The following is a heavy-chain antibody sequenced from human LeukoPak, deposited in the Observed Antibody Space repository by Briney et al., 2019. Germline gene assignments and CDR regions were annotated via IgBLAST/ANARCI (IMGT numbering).Heavy chain of an antibody. CDR2: INHSGST. CDR1: GGSFSGDY. D-gene: IGHD3-10*01. CDR3: ARETVELLRFGKSLPRLRWFDP. V-gene: IGHV4-34*01. Sequence: SETLSLTCAVYGGSFSGDYWSWIRQPPGKGLEWIGEINHSGSTNYNPSLKSRVTISVDTSKNQFSLKLSSVTAADTAVYYCARETVELLRFGKSLPRLRWFDPWGQGTLVTVSS. J-gene: IGHJ5*02.